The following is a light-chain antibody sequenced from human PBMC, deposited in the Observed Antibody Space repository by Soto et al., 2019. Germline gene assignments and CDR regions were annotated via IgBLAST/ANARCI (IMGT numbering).Light chain of an antibody. CDR2: DAS. J-gene: IGKJ1*01. CDR1: QSISSW. CDR3: QQYNRYAQT. Sequence: DIQMTQSPSTLSASVGDRVTITCRARQSISSWLAWYQQKPGKAPKLLIYDASSLESGVTSRFSGSGSGTEFSLTISSLQPDDLSTYYCQQYNRYAQTFGQVTKREIK. V-gene: IGKV1-5*01.